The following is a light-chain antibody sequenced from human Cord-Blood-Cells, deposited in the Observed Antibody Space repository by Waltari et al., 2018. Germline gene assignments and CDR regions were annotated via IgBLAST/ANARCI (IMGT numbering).Light chain of an antibody. Sequence: IVLTHAPDTLSFSPGERATLSCRASQSVSSSYFAWYQQKPGQAPRLLIYGVSSRATGIPDRFSGSGSGTDFTLTISRLETEDFAVYYCQQYGSSPPTFGQGTKVEIK. CDR1: QSVSSSY. CDR2: GVS. V-gene: IGKV3-20*01. J-gene: IGKJ1*01. CDR3: QQYGSSPPT.